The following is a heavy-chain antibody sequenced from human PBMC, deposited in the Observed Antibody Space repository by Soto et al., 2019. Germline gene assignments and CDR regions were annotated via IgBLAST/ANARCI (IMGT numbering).Heavy chain of an antibody. CDR1: GGSISSYY. CDR2: IYYSGST. J-gene: IGHJ4*02. CDR3: ARGRTTTVTTLAYFDY. Sequence: SETLSLTCTVSGGSISSYYWSWIRQPPGKGLEWIGYIYYSGSTNYNPSLKSRVTVSVDTSKNQFSLKLSSVTAADTAVYYCARGRTTTVTTLAYFDYWGQGTLVT. D-gene: IGHD4-17*01. V-gene: IGHV4-59*01.